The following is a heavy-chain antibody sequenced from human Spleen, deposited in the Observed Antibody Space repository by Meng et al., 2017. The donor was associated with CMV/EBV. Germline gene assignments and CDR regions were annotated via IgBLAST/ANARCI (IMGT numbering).Heavy chain of an antibody. CDR1: GYTFTSYG. CDR3: VSSGTIFGQKYYFDY. V-gene: IGHV1-18*01. J-gene: IGHJ4*02. D-gene: IGHD3-3*01. Sequence: ASVKVSCKASGYTFTSYGISWVRQAPGQGLEWMGWISAYNGNTNYAQKLQGRVTMTTDTSTSTAYMELRSLRSDDTAVYYCVSSGTIFGQKYYFDYWGQGTLVTVSS. CDR2: ISAYNGNT.